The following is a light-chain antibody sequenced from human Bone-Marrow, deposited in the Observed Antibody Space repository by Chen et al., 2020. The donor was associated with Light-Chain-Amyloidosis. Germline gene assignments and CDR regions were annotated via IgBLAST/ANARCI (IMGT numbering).Light chain of an antibody. J-gene: IGLJ2*01. V-gene: IGLV1-51*01. Sequence: QSVLTQPPSVSAAPGQKVTIPCSGSSSNIVNNYVYWYQQLPGTAPKLLIYDNNKRASGIPDRFSGCKSGTSDTLGVTGRQTGDEADYYCGTWDSSLSAVVFGGGTKLTV. CDR2: DNN. CDR1: SSNIVNNY. CDR3: GTWDSSLSAVV.